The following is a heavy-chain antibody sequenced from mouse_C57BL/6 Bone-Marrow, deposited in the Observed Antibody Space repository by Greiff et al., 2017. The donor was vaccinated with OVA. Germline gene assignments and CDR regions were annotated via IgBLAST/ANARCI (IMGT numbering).Heavy chain of an antibody. Sequence: QVQLQQSGAELVRPGASVKLSCKASGYTFTDYYINWVKQRPGQGLEWIARIYPGSGNTYYNEKFKGKATLTAEKSSSTAYMQLSSLTSEDSAVYFCARAGFAYWGQGTLVTVSA. J-gene: IGHJ3*01. CDR3: ARAGFAY. V-gene: IGHV1-76*01. CDR2: IYPGSGNT. CDR1: GYTFTDYY.